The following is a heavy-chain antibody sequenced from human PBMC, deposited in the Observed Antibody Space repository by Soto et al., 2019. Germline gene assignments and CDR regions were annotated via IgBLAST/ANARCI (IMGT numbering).Heavy chain of an antibody. J-gene: IGHJ6*02. CDR1: GFTFSSYG. V-gene: IGHV3-33*01. CDR3: ARDLGVIVAPSGMDV. Sequence: GGSLRLSCAASGFTFSSYGIHWVRQAPGKGLEWVAVIWYDGSNKYYADSVKGRFTISRDNSKNTLYLQMNSLRAEDTAVYYCARDLGVIVAPSGMDVWGQGTTVTVSS. D-gene: IGHD3-22*01. CDR2: IWYDGSNK.